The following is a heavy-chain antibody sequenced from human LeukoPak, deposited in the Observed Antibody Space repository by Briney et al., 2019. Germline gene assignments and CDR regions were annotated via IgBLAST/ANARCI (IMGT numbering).Heavy chain of an antibody. CDR1: GFTFDDHA. D-gene: IGHD5-18*01. V-gene: IGHV3-9*03. CDR2: ISWNSGSI. J-gene: IGHJ4*02. Sequence: PGGSLRLSCAASGFTFDDHAMHWVRQAPGKGLEWVSGISWNSGSIGYADSVKGRFTISRDNAKNSLYLQMNSLRAEDMALYYCAKDHTAMVLYYFDYWGQGTLVTVSS. CDR3: AKDHTAMVLYYFDY.